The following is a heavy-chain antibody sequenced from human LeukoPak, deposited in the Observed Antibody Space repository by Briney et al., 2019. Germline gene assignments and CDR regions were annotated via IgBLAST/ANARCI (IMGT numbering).Heavy chain of an antibody. Sequence: SETLSLTCAVSGGSISSSNWWSWVRQPPGKGLEWIGEIYHSGSTNYNPSLKSRVTISVDKSKNQFSLKLSSVTAADTAVYYCARAPPLGYCSGGSCYSAFWDFWGQGTLVTVSS. CDR1: GGSISSSNW. V-gene: IGHV4-4*02. CDR2: IYHSGST. CDR3: ARAPPLGYCSGGSCYSAFWDF. D-gene: IGHD2-15*01. J-gene: IGHJ4*02.